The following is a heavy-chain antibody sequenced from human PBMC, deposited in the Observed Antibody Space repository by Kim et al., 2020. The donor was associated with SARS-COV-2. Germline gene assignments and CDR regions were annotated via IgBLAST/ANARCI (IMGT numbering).Heavy chain of an antibody. J-gene: IGHJ6*02. CDR3: ARNTVRGLDV. D-gene: IGHD4-17*01. Sequence: SETLSLTCAVYGGSFSGYYWSWIRQPPGKGLEWIGEINHSGSTNYNPSLKSRVTISVDTSKNQFSLKLSSVTAADTAVYYCARNTVRGLDVWGQGTTVTVSS. V-gene: IGHV4-34*01. CDR1: GGSFSGYY. CDR2: INHSGST.